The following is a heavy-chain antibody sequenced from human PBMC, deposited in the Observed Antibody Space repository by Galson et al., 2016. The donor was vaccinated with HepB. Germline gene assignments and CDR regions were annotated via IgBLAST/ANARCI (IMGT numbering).Heavy chain of an antibody. CDR2: LWYDEVRD. D-gene: IGHD6-13*01. CDR3: ARDPGSSTWNNYFDY. Sequence: SLRLSCAASGFTFSAYGMHWVRQSPGKGLEWLAVLWYDEVRDYYADSVKGRFTVSRDNSKNTLYLQMDNLRAEDTAVYFCARDPGSSTWNNYFDYWGQGTLVTVSS. J-gene: IGHJ4*02. CDR1: GFTFSAYG. V-gene: IGHV3-33*01.